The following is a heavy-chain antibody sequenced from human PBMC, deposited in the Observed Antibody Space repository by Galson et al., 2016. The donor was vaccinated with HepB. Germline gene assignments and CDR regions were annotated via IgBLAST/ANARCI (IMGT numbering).Heavy chain of an antibody. CDR1: GFTFDDYA. CDR2: ISCNGGTK. J-gene: IGHJ4*02. V-gene: IGHV3-9*01. CDR3: VKIDPSDWRDS. Sequence: SLRLSCAASGFTFDDYAMHWVRQAPGKGLEWVSGISCNGGTKGYADSVKGRFPLSRDHSKNTLYLQMNRLKIEDTAVYFCVKIDPSDWRDSWGQGTLVTVSS. D-gene: IGHD1-1*01.